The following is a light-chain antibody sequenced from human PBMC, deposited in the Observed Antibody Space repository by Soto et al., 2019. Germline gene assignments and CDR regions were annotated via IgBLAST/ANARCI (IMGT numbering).Light chain of an antibody. J-gene: IGLJ2*01. Sequence: QSALTQPASVSGSPGQSITISCTGTSSDIGAYNFVSWYQQHPGKAPKLMLYDVNIRPSGVSNRFSGSKSGNTASLTISGLQAEDEAEYYCNSWTTSTTMIFGGGTKLTVL. V-gene: IGLV2-14*03. CDR3: NSWTTSTTMI. CDR1: SSDIGAYNF. CDR2: DVN.